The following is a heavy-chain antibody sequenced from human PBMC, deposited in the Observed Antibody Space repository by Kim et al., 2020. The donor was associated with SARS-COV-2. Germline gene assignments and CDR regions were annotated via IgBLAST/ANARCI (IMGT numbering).Heavy chain of an antibody. CDR2: ISWDGGST. D-gene: IGHD3-10*01. CDR1: GFTFDDYT. Sequence: GGSLRLSCAASGFTFDDYTMHWVRQAPGKGLEWVSLISWDGGSTYYADSVKGRFTISRDNSKNSLYLQMNSLRTEDTALYYCAKDSRLWYYGSGSYKDYWGQGTLVTVSS. J-gene: IGHJ4*02. V-gene: IGHV3-43*01. CDR3: AKDSRLWYYGSGSYKDY.